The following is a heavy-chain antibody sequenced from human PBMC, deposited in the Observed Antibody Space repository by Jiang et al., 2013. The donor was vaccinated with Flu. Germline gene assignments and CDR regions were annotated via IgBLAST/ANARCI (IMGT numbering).Heavy chain of an antibody. Sequence: KPTQTLTLTCTFSGFSLSTSGMRVSWIRQPPGKALEWLARIDWDDDKFYSTSLKTRLTISKDTSKNQVVLTMTNMDPVDTATYYCARANVGGFGSYDYWGQGTLVTVSS. CDR3: ARANVGGFGSYDY. CDR2: IDWDDDK. CDR1: GFSLSTSGMR. D-gene: IGHD3-16*01. V-gene: IGHV2-70*04. J-gene: IGHJ4*02.